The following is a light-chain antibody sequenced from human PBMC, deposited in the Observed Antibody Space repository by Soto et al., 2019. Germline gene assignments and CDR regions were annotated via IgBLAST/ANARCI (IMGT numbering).Light chain of an antibody. Sequence: DIQMTQSPSTLSASVGDRVTITCRASQSISTWLAWYQQEPGKAPKLLIHKASSLQSGVPSRFSGSGSGTDFTLTISSLHPDDFATYYCQQYNSYSPTFGQGTRVELK. CDR2: KAS. J-gene: IGKJ1*01. CDR3: QQYNSYSPT. CDR1: QSISTW. V-gene: IGKV1-5*03.